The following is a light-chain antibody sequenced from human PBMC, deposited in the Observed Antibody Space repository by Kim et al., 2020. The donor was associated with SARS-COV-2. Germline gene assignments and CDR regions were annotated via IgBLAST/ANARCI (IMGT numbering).Light chain of an antibody. J-gene: IGLJ3*02. Sequence: SYELTQPPSVSVAPGKTARITCGGNNIGSKSVHWYQQKPGQAPVLVIYYDSDRPSGIPERFSGSNSGNTATLTISRVEAGDEADYYCQGWGSSSEHWVFG. CDR2: YDS. CDR3: QGWGSSSEHWV. V-gene: IGLV3-21*04. CDR1: NIGSKS.